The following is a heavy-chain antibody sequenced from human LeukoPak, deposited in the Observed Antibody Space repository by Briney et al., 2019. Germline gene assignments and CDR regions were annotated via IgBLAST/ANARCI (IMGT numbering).Heavy chain of an antibody. CDR2: IFPGDSDT. Sequence: GESLKISCKGSGYSFTTYWSGWVRQMPGKGLEWMGIIFPGDSDTIYSPSFQGQVTISADKSINTAYLQWSSLKASDTGMYFCATSESQTKFDYWGQGTQVIVSS. CDR3: ATSESQTKFDY. V-gene: IGHV5-51*01. J-gene: IGHJ4*02. CDR1: GYSFTTYW. D-gene: IGHD1/OR15-1a*01.